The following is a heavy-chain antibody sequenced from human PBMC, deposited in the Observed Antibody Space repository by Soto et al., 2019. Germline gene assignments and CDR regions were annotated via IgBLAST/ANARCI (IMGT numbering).Heavy chain of an antibody. CDR2: ISAYNGNT. CDR3: ARDHYDYGDYNFDY. CDR1: GYTFTSYG. J-gene: IGHJ4*02. V-gene: IGHV1-18*01. D-gene: IGHD4-17*01. Sequence: VASVKVSCKASGYTFTSYGISWVRQAPGQGLEWMGWISAYNGNTNYAQKLQGRVTMTTDTSTSTAYMELRSLRSDDTAVYYCARDHYDYGDYNFDYWGQGTLVTVSS.